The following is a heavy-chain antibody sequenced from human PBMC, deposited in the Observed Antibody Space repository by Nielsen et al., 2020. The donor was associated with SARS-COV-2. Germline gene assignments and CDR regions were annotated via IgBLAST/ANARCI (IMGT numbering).Heavy chain of an antibody. D-gene: IGHD1-1*01. CDR1: AFTFSTYW. CDR3: ARDLNWNDPF. V-gene: IGHV3-74*01. J-gene: IGHJ4*02. CDR2: INSDGSST. Sequence: GGSLRLSCAASAFTFSTYWMHWVRQAPGKGLVWVSRINSDGSSTSYADSVKGRFTISRDNSKNSLDLQMNSLRVEDTALYYCARDLNWNDPFGGQGTLVTVSS.